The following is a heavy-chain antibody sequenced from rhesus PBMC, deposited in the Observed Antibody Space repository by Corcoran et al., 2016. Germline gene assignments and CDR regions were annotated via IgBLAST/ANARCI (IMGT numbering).Heavy chain of an antibody. Sequence: EVQLVESGGGLAEPGGSLRLSCAASGFSFSDYSMYWVRQAPGKGLEWVSGLCYTGGGTYYADSVKGRFTISRENAKNTLYLQMDSLRGEDTAVYYCARAGWGSNYWGQGVLVTVSS. CDR3: ARAGWGSNY. J-gene: IGHJ4*01. V-gene: IGHV3S18*01. CDR1: GFSFSDYS. CDR2: LCYTGGGT. D-gene: IGHD7-45*01.